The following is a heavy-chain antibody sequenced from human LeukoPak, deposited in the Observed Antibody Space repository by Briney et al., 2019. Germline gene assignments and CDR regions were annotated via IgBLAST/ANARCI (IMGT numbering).Heavy chain of an antibody. J-gene: IGHJ4*02. CDR3: LGNWC. Sequence: GGSLRLSCAASGFTFSSSTMGWVRQAPGKGLEWVCSISGSGGSTYYADSVKGRFTVSRDNSKNTLYLHMNSLTFEDTAVYYCLGNWCWGQGTLVTVSS. D-gene: IGHD1-20*01. CDR1: GFTFSSST. V-gene: IGHV3-23*01. CDR2: ISGSGGST.